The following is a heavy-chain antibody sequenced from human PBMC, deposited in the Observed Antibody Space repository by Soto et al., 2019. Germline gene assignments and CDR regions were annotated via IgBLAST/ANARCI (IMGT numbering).Heavy chain of an antibody. D-gene: IGHD2-2*01. CDR2: IYYSGST. Sequence: PSETLSLTCTVSGDSISSSSYYWGWIRQPPGKGLEWIGSIYYSGSTYYNPSLKSRVTISVDTSKNQFSLKLSSVTAADTAVYYCARQIVVVPAAGGYYYYYMDVWGKGTTVTV. CDR3: ARQIVVVPAAGGYYYYYMDV. CDR1: GDSISSSSYY. J-gene: IGHJ6*03. V-gene: IGHV4-39*01.